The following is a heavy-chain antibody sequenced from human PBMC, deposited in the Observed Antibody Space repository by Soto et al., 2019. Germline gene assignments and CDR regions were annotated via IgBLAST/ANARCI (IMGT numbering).Heavy chain of an antibody. CDR3: ARGSPMVVAATLVYYYGMDV. CDR1: GGTFSSYA. CDR2: IIPVFGTA. V-gene: IGHV1-69*01. Sequence: QVQLVQSGAEVKKPGSSVKVSCKASGGTFSSYAISWVRQAPGQGLEWMGGIIPVFGTANYAQKFQGRVTITADESTGAAYMELSSLRSEDTAVYYGARGSPMVVAATLVYYYGMDVWGQGTTVTVSS. J-gene: IGHJ6*02. D-gene: IGHD2-15*01.